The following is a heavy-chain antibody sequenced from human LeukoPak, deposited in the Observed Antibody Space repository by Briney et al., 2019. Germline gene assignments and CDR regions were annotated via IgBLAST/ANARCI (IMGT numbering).Heavy chain of an antibody. CDR1: GFTFSSYW. CDR3: ARGGAYCSGGSCYWVY. CDR2: IKQDGSEK. Sequence: GGSLRLSCAASGFTFSSYWMSWVRQAPGKGLEWVANIKQDGSEKYHVYSVKGRFTISRDNAKNSLCLQMNSLRAEDTAVYYCARGGAYCSGGSCYWVYWGQGTLVTVSS. V-gene: IGHV3-7*03. J-gene: IGHJ4*02. D-gene: IGHD2-15*01.